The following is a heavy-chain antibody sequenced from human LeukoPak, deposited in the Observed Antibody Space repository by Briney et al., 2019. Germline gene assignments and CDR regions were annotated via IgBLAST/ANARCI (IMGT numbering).Heavy chain of an antibody. D-gene: IGHD1-7*01. CDR3: ARGATGTTFYHWLDP. V-gene: IGHV1-69*05. Sequence: ASVKVSCKASGATFGIYGMSWVRQAPGQGLEWMGGIIPMYRTPTYAERFEGRVTISTDDSTSTVYMELSSLRSEDTAVYYCARGATGTTFYHWLDPWGQGTLVTVSS. CDR2: IIPMYRTP. CDR1: GATFGIYG. J-gene: IGHJ5*02.